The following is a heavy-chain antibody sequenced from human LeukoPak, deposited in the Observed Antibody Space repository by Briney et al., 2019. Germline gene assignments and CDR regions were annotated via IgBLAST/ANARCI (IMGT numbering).Heavy chain of an antibody. Sequence: SETLSLTCTVSGASVRGYYWSWIRQPPGEGLEWIGYIHYTGNTDYNPSLTSRVTISVDKTKNQFSLKLSSVTAADTAVYYCARDRGVAYCSGGSCRFDYWGQGTLVTVSS. D-gene: IGHD2-15*01. CDR2: IHYTGNT. J-gene: IGHJ4*02. V-gene: IGHV4-59*02. CDR3: ARDRGVAYCSGGSCRFDY. CDR1: GASVRGYY.